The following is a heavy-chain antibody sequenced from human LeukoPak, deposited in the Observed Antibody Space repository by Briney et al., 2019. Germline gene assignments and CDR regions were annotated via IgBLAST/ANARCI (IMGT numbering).Heavy chain of an antibody. D-gene: IGHD5-18*01. J-gene: IGHJ6*02. V-gene: IGHV3-11*01. CDR1: GFTFSSYA. CDR2: ISSSGSTI. Sequence: GGSLRLSCAASGFTFSSYAMSWIRQAPGKGLEWVSYISSSGSTIYYADSVKGRFTISRDNAKNSLYLQMNSLRAEDTAVYYCAMNTAMVAHYYYYYGMDVWGQGTTVTVSS. CDR3: AMNTAMVAHYYYYYGMDV.